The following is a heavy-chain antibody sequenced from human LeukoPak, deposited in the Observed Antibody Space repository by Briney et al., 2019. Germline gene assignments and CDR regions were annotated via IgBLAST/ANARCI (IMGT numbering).Heavy chain of an antibody. Sequence: GASVKVSCKASGYTFTSYDINWVRQATGQGLEWMGWMNPNSGNTGYAQKFQGRVTMTRNTSISTAYMELNSLRAEDTAVYYCAKEKPHTYYDFWSGYSSWGQGTLVTVSS. CDR3: AKEKPHTYYDFWSGYSS. CDR1: GYTFTSYD. J-gene: IGHJ5*02. CDR2: MNPNSGNT. V-gene: IGHV1-8*01. D-gene: IGHD3-3*01.